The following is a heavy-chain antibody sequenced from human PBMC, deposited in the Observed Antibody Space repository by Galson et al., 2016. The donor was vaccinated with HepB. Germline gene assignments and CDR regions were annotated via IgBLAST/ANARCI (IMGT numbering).Heavy chain of an antibody. CDR3: VKDRIPATASERVWHFDV. CDR1: GLKFGDYA. Sequence: SLRLSCAVSGLKFGDYAMHWVRQAPGKGLEWVSGISWNGGGLGYADSVKGRFTVSRDNAKNSLYLQMNSLRTEDTALYYCVKDRIPATASERVWHFDVWGRGTLVTVSS. V-gene: IGHV3-9*01. D-gene: IGHD5-18*01. CDR2: ISWNGGGL. J-gene: IGHJ2*01.